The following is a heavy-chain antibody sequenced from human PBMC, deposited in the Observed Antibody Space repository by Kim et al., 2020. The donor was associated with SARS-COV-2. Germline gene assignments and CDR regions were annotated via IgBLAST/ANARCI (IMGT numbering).Heavy chain of an antibody. D-gene: IGHD6-19*01. CDR1: GFTVSSNY. J-gene: IGHJ4*01. CDR2: IYSDGSA. Sequence: GGSLRLSCAASGFTVSSNYMSWVRQAPGKGLEWVSLIYSDGSAYYADSVKGRFTISRDNSKNTLSLQMNSLRTEDTAVYYCARDSLSAWGYTSGWYYFD. V-gene: IGHV3-53*01. CDR3: ARDSLSAWGYTSGWYYFD.